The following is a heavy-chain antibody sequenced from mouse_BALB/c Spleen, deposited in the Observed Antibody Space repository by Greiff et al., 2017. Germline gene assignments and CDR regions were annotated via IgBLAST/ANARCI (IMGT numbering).Heavy chain of an antibody. CDR2: IYPGSGST. CDR3: ARYEGGTPFDY. D-gene: IGHD2-14*01. Sequence: QVQLQQPGAELVKPGTSVKLSCKASGYNFTSYWINWVKLRPGQGLEWIGDIYPGSGSTNYNEKFKSKATLTVDTSSSTAYMQLSSLASEDSALYYCARYEGGTPFDYWGQGTTLTVSS. V-gene: IGHV1-55*01. J-gene: IGHJ2*01. CDR1: GYNFTSYW.